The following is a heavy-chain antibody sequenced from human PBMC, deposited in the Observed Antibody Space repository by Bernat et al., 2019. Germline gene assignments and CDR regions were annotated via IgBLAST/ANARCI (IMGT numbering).Heavy chain of an antibody. CDR1: GFTFSSYW. V-gene: IGHV3-74*01. D-gene: IGHD3-3*01. CDR2: INSDGSGT. CDR3: AREFVTIFGVNYYQYGMDV. J-gene: IGHJ6*02. Sequence: EVQLVESGGGLVQPGGSLRLSCAAPGFTFSSYWMHWVRQAPGKGLVWVSRINSDGSGTRYADSVKGRFTISRDNAKNTLYLQMNSLRAEDTAVYYCAREFVTIFGVNYYQYGMDVWGQGTTVTVSS.